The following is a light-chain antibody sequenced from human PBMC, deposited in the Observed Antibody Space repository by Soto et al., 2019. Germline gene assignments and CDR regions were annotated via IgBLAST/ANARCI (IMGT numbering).Light chain of an antibody. CDR3: GTWDSSLSAGV. Sequence: QSVLTQPPSVSAAPGQKVTISCSGSSSNIENNYVSWYQQLPGTAPKLLIYDNDKRPSGIPDRFSGSKSSTSDTLGITGLQAGDEADYYCGTWDSSLSAGVFGGGTKLTVL. V-gene: IGLV1-51*01. CDR1: SSNIENNY. CDR2: DND. J-gene: IGLJ3*02.